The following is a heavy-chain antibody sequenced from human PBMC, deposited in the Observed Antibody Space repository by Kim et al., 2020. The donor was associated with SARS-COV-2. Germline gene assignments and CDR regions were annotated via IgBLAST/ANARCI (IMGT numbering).Heavy chain of an antibody. J-gene: IGHJ4*02. Sequence: AQKCQSRVTMTRDTSTTTVYMELSSLRSEDTAVYYGARSGEQWLVWYFDYWGQGTLVTVSS. D-gene: IGHD6-19*01. V-gene: IGHV1-46*01. CDR3: ARSGEQWLVWYFDY.